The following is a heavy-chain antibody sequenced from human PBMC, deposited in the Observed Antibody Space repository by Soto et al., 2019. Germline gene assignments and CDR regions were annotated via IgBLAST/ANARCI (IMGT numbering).Heavy chain of an antibody. CDR2: ISAYNGNT. J-gene: IGHJ3*02. CDR3: ARFGGRSTMIVPARVAFDI. Sequence: ASVKVSCKASGYTLTSYGISWVRQAPGQGLEWMGWISAYNGNTNYAQKLQGRVTMTTDTSTSTAYMELRSLRSDDTAVYYCARFGGRSTMIVPARVAFDIWGQGTMVTVSS. CDR1: GYTLTSYG. V-gene: IGHV1-18*01. D-gene: IGHD3-22*01.